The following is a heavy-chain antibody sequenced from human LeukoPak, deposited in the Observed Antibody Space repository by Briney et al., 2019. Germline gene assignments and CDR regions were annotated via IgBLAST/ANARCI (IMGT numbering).Heavy chain of an antibody. CDR3: ARVKDQGRRGLDY. CDR1: GFTVSSNY. CDR2: IYSGGST. D-gene: IGHD2-15*01. V-gene: IGHV3-53*01. J-gene: IGHJ4*02. Sequence: GGSLRLSCAASGFTVSSNYMSWVRQAPGKGLEWVSVIYSGGSTYYADSVKGRFTISRDNSKNTLYLQMNSLRAEDTAVYYCARVKDQGRRGLDYWGQGTLVTVSS.